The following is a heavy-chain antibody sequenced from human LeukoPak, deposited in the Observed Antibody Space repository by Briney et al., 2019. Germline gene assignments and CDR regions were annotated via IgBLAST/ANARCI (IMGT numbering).Heavy chain of an antibody. Sequence: PGGSLRLSCAASGFTFSDHYMDWVRQAPGKGLEWVGRSRNKANSYTTEYAASVKGRFSISRDDSKNSLLLQMNTLKTEDTAVYYCAGGYCSGGTCFTRYWGQGTLVTVS. CDR2: SRNKANSYTT. CDR1: GFTFSDHY. CDR3: AGGYCSGGTCFTRY. D-gene: IGHD2-15*01. V-gene: IGHV3-72*01. J-gene: IGHJ4*02.